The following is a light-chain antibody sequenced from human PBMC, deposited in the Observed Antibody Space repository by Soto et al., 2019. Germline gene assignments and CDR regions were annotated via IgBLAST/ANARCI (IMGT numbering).Light chain of an antibody. V-gene: IGLV2-11*01. CDR2: DVD. CDR3: CSYAGTYAYV. J-gene: IGLJ1*01. CDR1: NSDVGHYNY. Sequence: QSVLTQPRSVSGSPGQSVTISCTGTNSDVGHYNYVSWYQQHPGKAPKLIIFDVDKRPSGVPDRFSGSKSGNTASLTISGLQAEDEADYYCCSYAGTYAYVFGTGTKVTVL.